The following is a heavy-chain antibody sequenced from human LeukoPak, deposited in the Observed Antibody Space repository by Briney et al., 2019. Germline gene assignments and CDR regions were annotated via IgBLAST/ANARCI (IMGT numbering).Heavy chain of an antibody. Sequence: SETLSLTCTVSGYSISNGYFWGWIRQPPEKGLEWIGNIYHSGDTYYNPSLKRRVTISVHTSKTQFSLNLSPVSAADTAVYYCARHEHSSSWSPPEYVDLWGRGTLVTVSS. CDR2: IYHSGDT. CDR3: ARHEHSSSWSPPEYVDL. D-gene: IGHD6-13*01. V-gene: IGHV4-38-2*02. CDR1: GYSISNGYF. J-gene: IGHJ2*01.